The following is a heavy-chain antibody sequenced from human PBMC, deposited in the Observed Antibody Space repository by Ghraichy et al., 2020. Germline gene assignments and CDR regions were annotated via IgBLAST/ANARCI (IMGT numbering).Heavy chain of an antibody. CDR3: AREWGGEATGTTGFDY. V-gene: IGHV3-11*06. D-gene: IGHD1-1*01. CDR1: GFTFSDYY. CDR2: ISSSAKDT. Sequence: GGSLRLSCAASGFTFSDYYMSWIRQAPGKGLEWVSFISSSAKDTSYADSVKGRFTISRDNAKNSLYLQMNSLRVEDTAVYYCAREWGGEATGTTGFDYWGQGTLVTVSS. J-gene: IGHJ4*02.